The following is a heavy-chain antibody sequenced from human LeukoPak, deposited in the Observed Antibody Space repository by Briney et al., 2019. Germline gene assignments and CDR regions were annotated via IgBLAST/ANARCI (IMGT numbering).Heavy chain of an antibody. CDR3: ARDRRTYYDFWSGYFGY. CDR1: GGSFSGYY. Sequence: SETLSLTCAVYGGSFSGYYWSWLRQPPGKGLEWLGEINHSGSTTYHPSLKSRVTISVDTSKNQFSLKLSSVTAADTAVYYCARDRRTYYDFWSGYFGYGGQGTLVTVSS. V-gene: IGHV4-34*01. CDR2: INHSGST. J-gene: IGHJ4*02. D-gene: IGHD3-3*01.